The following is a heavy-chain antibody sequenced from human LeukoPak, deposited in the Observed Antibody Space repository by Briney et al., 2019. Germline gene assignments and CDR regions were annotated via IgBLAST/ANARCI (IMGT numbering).Heavy chain of an antibody. Sequence: ASVKVSCKASGYTFTGYYMHWVRQAPGQGLEWMGWINPNSGGTNYAQKLQGRVTMTTDTPTSTAYMELRSLRSDDTAVYYCARGSGSYPGYYFDYWGQGTLVTVSS. CDR3: ARGSGSYPGYYFDY. CDR2: INPNSGGT. V-gene: IGHV1-2*02. D-gene: IGHD1-26*01. CDR1: GYTFTGYY. J-gene: IGHJ4*02.